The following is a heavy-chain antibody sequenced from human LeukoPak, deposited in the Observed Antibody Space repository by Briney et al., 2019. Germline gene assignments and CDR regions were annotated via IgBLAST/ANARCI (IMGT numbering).Heavy chain of an antibody. CDR2: IGAAGDT. CDR3: ARDLGDGSGSLSD. J-gene: IGHJ4*02. D-gene: IGHD3-10*01. V-gene: IGHV3-13*01. Sequence: GGSLRLSCAASGFTFNSYDMHWVRQATGKGLEWVSAIGAAGDTYYPGSVKGRFTISRENAKNSLYLQMNSLRAGDTAVYYCARDLGDGSGSLSDWGQGTLVTVSS. CDR1: GFTFNSYD.